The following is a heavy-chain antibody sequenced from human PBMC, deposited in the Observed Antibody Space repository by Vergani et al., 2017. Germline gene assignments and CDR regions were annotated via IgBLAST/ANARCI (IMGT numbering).Heavy chain of an antibody. CDR3: ARDPGGYCSGGSCYSFGGWFDP. V-gene: IGHV4-39*07. D-gene: IGHD2-15*01. CDR1: GGSISSSSYY. Sequence: QLQLQESGPGLVKPSETLSLTCTVSGGSISSSSYYWGWIRQPPGKGLEWIGSIYYSGSTYYNPSLKSRVTISVDTSKNQFSLKLSSVTAADTAVYYCARDPGGYCSGGSCYSFGGWFDPWGQGTLVTVSS. CDR2: IYYSGST. J-gene: IGHJ5*02.